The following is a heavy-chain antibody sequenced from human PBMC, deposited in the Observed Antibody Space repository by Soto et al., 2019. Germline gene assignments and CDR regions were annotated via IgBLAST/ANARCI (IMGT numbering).Heavy chain of an antibody. D-gene: IGHD3-22*01. J-gene: IGHJ4*02. CDR2: ISGSGGST. Sequence: GGSLRLSCAASGFTFSSYAMSWVRQAPGKGLEWVSAISGSGGSTYYADSVKGRFTISRDNSKNTLYLQMNSLRAEDTAVYYCAKAPYYYDSSGNLYFDYWGQGTLVTVSS. CDR3: AKAPYYYDSSGNLYFDY. V-gene: IGHV3-23*01. CDR1: GFTFSSYA.